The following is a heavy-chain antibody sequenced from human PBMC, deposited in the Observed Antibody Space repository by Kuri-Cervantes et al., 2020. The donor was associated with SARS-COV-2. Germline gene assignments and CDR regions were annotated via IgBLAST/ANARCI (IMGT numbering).Heavy chain of an antibody. V-gene: IGHV3-23*01. D-gene: IGHD6-13*01. Sequence: GESLKISCAASGFTFSTYGMHWVRQAPGMGLEWVSVISGSGGSTYYADSVKGRFTISRDNSKNTLYLQMNSLRAEDTAVYYCAREAKSSTDWGQGTLVTVSS. CDR1: GFTFSTYG. CDR3: AREAKSSTD. CDR2: ISGSGGST. J-gene: IGHJ4*02.